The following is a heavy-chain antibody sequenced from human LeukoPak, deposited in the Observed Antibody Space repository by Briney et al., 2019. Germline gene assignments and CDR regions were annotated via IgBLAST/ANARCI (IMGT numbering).Heavy chain of an antibody. Sequence: PGGSLRLSCAASGFTFSSYAMSWVRQAPGKELEWVSAISGSGGSTYYADSVKGRFTISRDNSKNTLYLQMNSLRAEDTAVYYCAKDHGGYSYGYTVMYYFDYWGQGTLVTVSS. D-gene: IGHD5-18*01. CDR2: ISGSGGST. CDR1: GFTFSSYA. V-gene: IGHV3-23*01. J-gene: IGHJ4*02. CDR3: AKDHGGYSYGYTVMYYFDY.